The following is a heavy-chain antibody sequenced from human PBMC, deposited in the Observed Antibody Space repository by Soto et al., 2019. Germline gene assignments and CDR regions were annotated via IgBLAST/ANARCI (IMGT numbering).Heavy chain of an antibody. CDR1: GFTFSSYD. J-gene: IGHJ4*02. CDR2: IGTAGDT. V-gene: IGHV3-13*01. CDR3: ARGSTSHGDFDY. D-gene: IGHD2-2*01. Sequence: GGSLRLSCAASGFTFSSYDMHWVRQATGKGLEWVSAIGTAGDTYYPGSVKGRFTISRENAKNSLYLQMNSLRAGDTAVYYCARGSTSHGDFDYWGQGTLVTVSS.